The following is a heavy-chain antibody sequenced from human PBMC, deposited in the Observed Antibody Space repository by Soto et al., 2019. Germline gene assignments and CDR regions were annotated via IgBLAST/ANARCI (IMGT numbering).Heavy chain of an antibody. CDR3: ARAGITWRYFFDY. Sequence: QVQLQESGPGLVKPSETLSLTCTVSGGSIRSYYWTWIRQPPGKGLEWVCYVYYSGTTYYNPSLQCRVTISVATSKNQFSLKVKSVTAADPAIYRCARAGITWRYFFDYWGQGSLVTVSS. CDR2: VYYSGTT. CDR1: GGSIRSYY. J-gene: IGHJ4*02. V-gene: IGHV4-59*01. D-gene: IGHD6-19*01.